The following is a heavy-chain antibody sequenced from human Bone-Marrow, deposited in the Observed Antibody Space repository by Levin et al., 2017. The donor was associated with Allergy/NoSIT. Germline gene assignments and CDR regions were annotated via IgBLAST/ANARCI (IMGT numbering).Heavy chain of an antibody. V-gene: IGHV4-34*01. CDR3: ARGRNNDSGSYYQGGYYYMDV. D-gene: IGHD3-10*01. J-gene: IGHJ6*03. Sequence: SETLSLTCGVYGGSLSHYHWSWIRQSPGKGLEWIGKINQSGSANYAPSLKSRVTISVGSNNRFSLTLTSVTAADTGVYYCARGRNNDSGSYYQGGYYYMDVWGTGTTVTVSS. CDR1: GGSLSHYH. CDR2: INQSGSA.